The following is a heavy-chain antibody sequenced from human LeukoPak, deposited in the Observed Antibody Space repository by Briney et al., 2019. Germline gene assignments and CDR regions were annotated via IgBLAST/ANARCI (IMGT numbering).Heavy chain of an antibody. Sequence: TGGSLRLSCAASGFTFSTYVMNWVRQAPGKGLEWVSGISGSGGSTYYADSVKGRFTISRDNSNNTLYLQMNSLRAEDTAVYYCAKDPGSGSYYFDYWGQGTLVTVSS. D-gene: IGHD3-10*01. J-gene: IGHJ4*02. CDR1: GFTFSTYV. CDR3: AKDPGSGSYYFDY. V-gene: IGHV3-23*01. CDR2: ISGSGGST.